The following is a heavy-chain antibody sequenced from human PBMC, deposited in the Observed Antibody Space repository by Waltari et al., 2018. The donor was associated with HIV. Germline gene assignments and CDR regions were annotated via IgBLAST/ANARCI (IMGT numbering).Heavy chain of an antibody. D-gene: IGHD3-10*01. CDR3: ARMKRSYGSGQSRYFYFGMDV. CDR1: GFRVSDLY. V-gene: IGHV3-53*01. Sequence: EVQLVESGGGLVQPGGSLRLSCAASGFRVSDLYMSWVRLAPGKGLQWVSVLYNEGRTQYMDSVKGRFTIFRDDSKNTLYLQMNSLRVDDTAIYYCARMKRSYGSGQSRYFYFGMDVWGQGTTVIISS. J-gene: IGHJ6*02. CDR2: LYNEGRT.